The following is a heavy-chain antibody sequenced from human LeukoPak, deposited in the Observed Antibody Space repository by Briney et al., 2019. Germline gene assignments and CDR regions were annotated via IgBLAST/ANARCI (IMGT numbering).Heavy chain of an antibody. D-gene: IGHD4-23*01. CDR3: ARAARIRWQLYGMDV. V-gene: IGHV4-59*01. CDR2: IYYSGST. Sequence: SETLSLTCTVSGGSISSYYWSWIRQPPGKGLEWIGYIYYSGSTNYNPSLKSRVTISVDTSKNQFSLKLSSVTAADTAVYYCARAARIRWQLYGMDVWAKGPRSPSP. CDR1: GGSISSYY. J-gene: IGHJ6*02.